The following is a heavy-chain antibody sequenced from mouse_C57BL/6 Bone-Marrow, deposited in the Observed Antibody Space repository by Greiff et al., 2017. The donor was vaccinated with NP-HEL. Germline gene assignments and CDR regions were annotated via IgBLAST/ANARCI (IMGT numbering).Heavy chain of an antibody. Sequence: QVQLQQPGAELVMPGASVKLSCKASGYTFTSYWMHWVKQRPGQGLEWIGEIDPSDSYTNYNQKFKGKSTLTVDKSSSTAYMQLSSLTSEDSAVYYCARRGHYSNSFAYWGQGTLVTVSA. CDR1: GYTFTSYW. V-gene: IGHV1-69*01. J-gene: IGHJ3*01. CDR3: ARRGHYSNSFAY. D-gene: IGHD2-5*01. CDR2: IDPSDSYT.